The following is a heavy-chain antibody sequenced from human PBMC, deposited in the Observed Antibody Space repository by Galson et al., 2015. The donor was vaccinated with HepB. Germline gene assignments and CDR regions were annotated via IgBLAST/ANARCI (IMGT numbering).Heavy chain of an antibody. J-gene: IGHJ4*02. D-gene: IGHD5-12*01. CDR1: GYTFTGYY. CDR3: ARDPSMVAMN. CDR2: INPSTGDT. V-gene: IGHV1-2*06. Sequence: SVKVSCKASGYTFTGYYLHWVRQAPGQGLEWMGRINPSTGDTDYAQKFQGRVTMTRDTSISTAHMELSRLRYDDTAVYYCARDPSMVAMNWGQGTLVTASS.